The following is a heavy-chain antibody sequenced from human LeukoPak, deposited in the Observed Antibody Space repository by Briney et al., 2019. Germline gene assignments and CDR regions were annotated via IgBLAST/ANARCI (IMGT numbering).Heavy chain of an antibody. J-gene: IGHJ6*03. CDR2: ISYDGSNK. Sequence: GGSLRLSCAASGFTFSSYAMHWVRQAPGKGLEWVAVISYDGSNKYYADSVKGRFTISRDNSENTLYLQMNSLRAEDTAVYYCARPSMMANYYYYYYMDVWGKGTTVTVSS. V-gene: IGHV3-30*01. CDR3: ARPSMMANYYYYYYMDV. D-gene: IGHD5-24*01. CDR1: GFTFSSYA.